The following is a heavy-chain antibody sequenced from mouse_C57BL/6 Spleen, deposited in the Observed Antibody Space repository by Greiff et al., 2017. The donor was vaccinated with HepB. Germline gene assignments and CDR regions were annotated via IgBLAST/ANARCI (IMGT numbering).Heavy chain of an antibody. V-gene: IGHV5-6*01. J-gene: IGHJ4*01. CDR1: GFTFSSYG. CDR3: ARHDPPLLLYAMDY. D-gene: IGHD1-1*01. CDR2: ISSGGSYT. Sequence: EVKLVESGGDLVKPGGSLKLSCAASGFTFSSYGMSWVRQTPDKRLEWVATISSGGSYTYYPDSVKGRFTISRDNAKNTLYLQMSSLKSEDTAMYYCARHDPPLLLYAMDYWGQGTSVTVSS.